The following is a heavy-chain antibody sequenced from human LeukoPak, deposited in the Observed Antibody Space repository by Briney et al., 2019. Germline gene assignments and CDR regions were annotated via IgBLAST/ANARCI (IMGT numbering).Heavy chain of an antibody. D-gene: IGHD6-19*01. V-gene: IGHV4-59*08. CDR2: IYYSGST. Sequence: SETLSLTCTVSGGSISSYYWSWIRQPPGKGLEWIGYIYYSGSTNYNPSLKSRVTISVDTSKNQFSLKLSSVTAADTAVYYCARGDSSGWYYFDYWGQGTLVTVSS. CDR1: GGSISSYY. J-gene: IGHJ4*02. CDR3: ARGDSSGWYYFDY.